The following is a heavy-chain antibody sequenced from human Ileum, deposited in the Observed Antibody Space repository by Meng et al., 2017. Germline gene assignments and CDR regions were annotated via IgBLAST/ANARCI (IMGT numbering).Heavy chain of an antibody. J-gene: IGHJ4*02. D-gene: IGHD2-8*01. CDR3: ARAPKYCTNAVCSRPLDS. V-gene: IGHV4-30-4*01. CDR2: IYSNGNT. Sequence: QVQLQESGPRLVKPSQTLSLTCTVSGGSISSGDYYWSWVRQSPGKGPEWIGYIYSNGNTDSNPSLRGRLMISIDTSKNQFSLKLSSVTAADTAVYYCARAPKYCTNAVCSRPLDSWGQGTLVTVSS. CDR1: GGSISSGDYY.